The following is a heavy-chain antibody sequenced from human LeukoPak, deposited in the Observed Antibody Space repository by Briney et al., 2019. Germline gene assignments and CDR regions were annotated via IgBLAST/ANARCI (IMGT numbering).Heavy chain of an antibody. CDR3: ARAYYDISTGYLDY. CDR1: GDSVSRKSAA. CDR2: RYYRSKWYN. J-gene: IGHJ4*02. Sequence: SETLSLTCAISGDSVSRKSAAWNWIRQSPSRGLGWLGRRYYRSKWYNDYAVSVKSRISVNPDTTKNQFSLQLSSVTPEDTAVYYCARAYYDISTGYLDYWGQGTLVTVSP. V-gene: IGHV6-1*01. D-gene: IGHD3-9*01.